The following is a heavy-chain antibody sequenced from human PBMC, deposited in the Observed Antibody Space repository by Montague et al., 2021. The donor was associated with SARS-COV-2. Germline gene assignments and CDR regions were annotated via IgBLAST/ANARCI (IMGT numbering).Heavy chain of an antibody. J-gene: IGHJ5*02. CDR3: ARTEYNWNDWFDP. CDR1: GGSISSYY. CDR2: IFLSVIT. V-gene: IGHV4-59*13. Sequence: SETLSLTCSVSGGSISSYYWCWIRQSPGKGLEWIGYIFLSVITDSNPSLKTQVTISVDMSKNQFSLQLNSVTAADSAVYYCARTEYNWNDWFDPWGQGTLVTVSS. D-gene: IGHD1-20*01.